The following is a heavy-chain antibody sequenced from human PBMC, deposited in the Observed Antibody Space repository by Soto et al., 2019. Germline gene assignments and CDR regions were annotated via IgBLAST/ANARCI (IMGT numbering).Heavy chain of an antibody. CDR3: ERDRGGSYAAYGMDV. J-gene: IGHJ6*02. CDR1: GFTFSSYG. Sequence: QVQLVESGGGVVQPGRSLRLSCAASGFTFSSYGMHWVRQAPGKGLEWVAVIWYDGSNKYYADSVKGRFTISRDNSKNTLYLQMNSLRAEDTAVYYCERDRGGSYAAYGMDVWGQGTTVTVSS. CDR2: IWYDGSNK. D-gene: IGHD1-26*01. V-gene: IGHV3-33*01.